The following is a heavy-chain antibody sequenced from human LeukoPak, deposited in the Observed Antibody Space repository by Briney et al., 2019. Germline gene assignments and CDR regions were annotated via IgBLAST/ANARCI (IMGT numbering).Heavy chain of an antibody. D-gene: IGHD5-18*01. CDR3: ARVRRGYSYGYVGYFQH. V-gene: IGHV4-34*01. J-gene: IGHJ1*01. CDR1: GGSFSGYY. Sequence: SETLSLTCAVYGGSFSGYYWSWIRQPPGKGLEWIGEINHSGSTNYNPSLKSRVTISVDTSKNQFSLKLSSVTAADTAVYYCARVRRGYSYGYVGYFQHWGQGTLVTVSS. CDR2: INHSGST.